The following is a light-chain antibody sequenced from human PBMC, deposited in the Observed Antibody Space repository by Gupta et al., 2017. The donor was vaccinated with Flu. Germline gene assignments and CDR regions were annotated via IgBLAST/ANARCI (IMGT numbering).Light chain of an antibody. J-gene: IGLJ1*01. CDR2: EVT. V-gene: IGLV2-14*01. CDR1: SSDIGGYNY. CDR3: RSFTSSKTLV. Sequence: QSALTQPASVSGSPGQSITVSCTGTSSDIGGYNYVSWYLQCPGKAPKLIGYEVTHRPSGVSNRFSGSKSGNTASLTISGLQAEDEGDYYCRSFTSSKTLVFGTGTTVTVL.